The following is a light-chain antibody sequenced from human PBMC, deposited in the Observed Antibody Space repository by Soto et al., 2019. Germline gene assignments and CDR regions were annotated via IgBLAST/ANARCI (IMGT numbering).Light chain of an antibody. V-gene: IGLV2-11*01. CDR3: CSYAGSYTPV. Sequence: QSALTQPRSVSGSPGQSVTISCTGTSSDVGGYNYVSWYQQHPGKAPKLMIYDVSKRPSGVPDRFSGSKSGNTAFLTISGLQAEDEADYYCCSYAGSYTPVFGGGTKVTVL. CDR2: DVS. CDR1: SSDVGGYNY. J-gene: IGLJ2*01.